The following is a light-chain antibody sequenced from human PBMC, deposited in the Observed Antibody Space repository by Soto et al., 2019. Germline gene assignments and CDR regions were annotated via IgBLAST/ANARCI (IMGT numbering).Light chain of an antibody. CDR1: SSDVGGYNY. CDR2: DVS. Sequence: QSLLTQPASVSGSPGQSITISCTGTSSDVGGYNYVSWYQQHPGKAPKLMIYDVSNRPSGVSNRFSGSKSGNTASLTISGLQAEDEADYYCSSYTSSSTRVFGTGTKVTV. V-gene: IGLV2-14*01. CDR3: SSYTSSSTRV. J-gene: IGLJ1*01.